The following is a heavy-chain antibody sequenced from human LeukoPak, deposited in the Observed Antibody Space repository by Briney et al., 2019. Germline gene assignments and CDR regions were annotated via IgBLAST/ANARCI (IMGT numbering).Heavy chain of an antibody. D-gene: IGHD3-9*01. J-gene: IGHJ3*02. CDR3: AREHLYYDILAGFSRGSYDI. CDR2: IYYSGST. CDR1: GGSISSGGDY. V-gene: IGHV4-31*03. Sequence: PSETLSLTCTVSGGSISSGGDYWSWIRQHPGKGLEWIGNIYYSGSTDYNPSLKSRVHISVDTSKNQFSLQLSSVTAADTAVYYCAREHLYYDILAGFSRGSYDIWGQGTMVTVSS.